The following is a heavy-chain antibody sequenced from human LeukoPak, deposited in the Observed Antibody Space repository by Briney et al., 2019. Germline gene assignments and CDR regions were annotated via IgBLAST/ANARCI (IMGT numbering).Heavy chain of an antibody. V-gene: IGHV3-30*02. CDR1: GFTFSSYD. D-gene: IGHD6-6*01. CDR2: IQYDGSNK. CDR3: AKETIAARPFDY. Sequence: GGSLRLSCAASGFTFSSYDMHWVRQAPGKGLEWVTFIQYDGSNKFYADSVQGRFTISRDNSKSTLYLQMNSLRAEDTAVYYCAKETIAARPFDYWGQGTLVTVSS. J-gene: IGHJ4*02.